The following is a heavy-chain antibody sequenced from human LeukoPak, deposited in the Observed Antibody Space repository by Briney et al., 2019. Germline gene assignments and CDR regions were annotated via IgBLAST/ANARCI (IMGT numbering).Heavy chain of an antibody. CDR1: GGSISSGGYY. Sequence: SQTLSLTCTVSGGSISSGGYYWSWIPQHPGKGLEWIGYIYYSGSTYYNPSLKSRVTISVDTSKNQFSLKLSSVTAADTAVYYCARDRGYYGSGSYSNWFDPWGQGTLVTVSS. D-gene: IGHD3-10*01. CDR2: IYYSGST. CDR3: ARDRGYYGSGSYSNWFDP. V-gene: IGHV4-31*03. J-gene: IGHJ5*02.